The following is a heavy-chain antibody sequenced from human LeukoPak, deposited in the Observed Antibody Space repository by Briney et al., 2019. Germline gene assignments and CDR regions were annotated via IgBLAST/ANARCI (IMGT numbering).Heavy chain of an antibody. CDR1: GFTFSSYG. J-gene: IGHJ5*02. V-gene: IGHV3-23*01. CDR2: INTGGGST. Sequence: PGGSLRLSCAASGFTFSSYGMNWVRQAPGKGLEWAAAINTGGGSTYYADSVKGRFTISRDNSKNTLSLQMNSLRVEDTAIYYCAKDVRRCNGACTWGQGTLVTVSS. D-gene: IGHD2-8*01. CDR3: AKDVRRCNGACT.